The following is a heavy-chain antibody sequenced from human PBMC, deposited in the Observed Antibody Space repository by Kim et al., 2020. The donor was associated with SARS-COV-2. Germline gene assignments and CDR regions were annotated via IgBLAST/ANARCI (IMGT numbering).Heavy chain of an antibody. CDR2: MSNTGGSS. V-gene: IGHV3-23*01. CDR3: AKDRRGATVSAFDI. CDR1: GFAFTSYA. J-gene: IGHJ3*02. D-gene: IGHD1-26*01. Sequence: GGSLRLSCAASGFAFTSYAMNWVRQAPGKGLEWVSIMSNTGGSSYYADSVKGRFIISRDNSKNMVYLQMHSLRVEDTAVYNCAKDRRGATVSAFDIWGQGTRVTVS.